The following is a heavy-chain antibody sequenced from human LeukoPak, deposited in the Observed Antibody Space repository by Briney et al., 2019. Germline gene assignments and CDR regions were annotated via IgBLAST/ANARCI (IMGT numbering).Heavy chain of an antibody. CDR1: GGSISNYY. CDR2: IYYTGNT. J-gene: IGHJ6*03. Sequence: PSETLSLTCTVSGGSISNYYWNWIRQPPGKGLEWIGYIYYTGNTNYNPSLNSRVTISRDTSKNHFSLELSSVTAADTAVYFYARGRVSSSSWSSTYYYYFYMDVWGRGTTVTVSS. D-gene: IGHD6-13*01. V-gene: IGHV4-59*01. CDR3: ARGRVSSSSWSSTYYYYFYMDV.